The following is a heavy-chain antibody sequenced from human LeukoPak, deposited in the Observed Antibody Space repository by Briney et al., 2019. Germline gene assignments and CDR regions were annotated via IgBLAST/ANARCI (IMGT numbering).Heavy chain of an antibody. J-gene: IGHJ4*02. CDR1: GFRFESFY. Sequence: PGWSLRLSCAASGFRFESFYMGWIRQVPGKGLDYIALISASGAVPYYAESVKGRFTISRDNAKNSVSLQMNSLSADDPAVYYCARSLIVASEDYWGQGTLVTVSS. D-gene: IGHD3-22*01. V-gene: IGHV3-11*04. CDR2: ISASGAVP. CDR3: ARSLIVASEDY.